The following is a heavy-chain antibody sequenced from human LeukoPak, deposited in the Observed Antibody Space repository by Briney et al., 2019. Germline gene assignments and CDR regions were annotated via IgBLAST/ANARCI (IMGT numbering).Heavy chain of an antibody. Sequence: SETLSLTCAVYGGSFSGYYWSWIRQPPGKGLGWIGEINHSGSTNYNPSLKSRVTISVDTSKNQFSLKLSSVTAADTAVYYCARGRSGYSSSWYGYWGQGTLVTVSS. D-gene: IGHD6-13*01. V-gene: IGHV4-34*01. J-gene: IGHJ4*02. CDR3: ARGRSGYSSSWYGY. CDR1: GGSFSGYY. CDR2: INHSGST.